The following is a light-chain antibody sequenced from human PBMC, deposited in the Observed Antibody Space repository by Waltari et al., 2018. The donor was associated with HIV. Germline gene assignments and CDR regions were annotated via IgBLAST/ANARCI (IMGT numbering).Light chain of an antibody. J-gene: IGKJ5*01. Sequence: EIVLTQSPGTLSLSPGESATLSCKASQTISNDYLVWYHQKPGQAPRLLISGASSRATGILGRFSGSVSGTDFTFTLTRLEPEDCAVYYCQQYHTTPFTSGQGTRLEIK. CDR3: QQYHTTPFT. CDR2: GAS. V-gene: IGKV3-20*01. CDR1: QTISNDY.